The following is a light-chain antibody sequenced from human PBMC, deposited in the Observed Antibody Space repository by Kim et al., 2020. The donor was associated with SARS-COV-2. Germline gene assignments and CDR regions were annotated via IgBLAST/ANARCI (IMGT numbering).Light chain of an antibody. Sequence: VSPGQTASLTCSGDKLGDKYACWYQQKPCQSPVVVIYQDNKRPSGIPERFSGSNSGNTATLTISGTQTMDEADYYCQAWDSSTGVFGGGTQLTVL. CDR2: QDN. V-gene: IGLV3-1*01. CDR1: KLGDKY. CDR3: QAWDSSTGV. J-gene: IGLJ3*02.